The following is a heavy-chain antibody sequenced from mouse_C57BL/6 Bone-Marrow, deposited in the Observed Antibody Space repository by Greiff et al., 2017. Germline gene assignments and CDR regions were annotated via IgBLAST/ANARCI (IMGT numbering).Heavy chain of an antibody. CDR1: GYTFTSYW. CDR3: ARLGLRPFAY. V-gene: IGHV1-61*01. J-gene: IGHJ3*01. D-gene: IGHD2-4*01. Sequence: QVQLQQPGAELVRPGSSVKLSCKASGYTFTSYWMDWVKQRPGQGLEWIGNIYPSDSETHYNQKFKDKATLTVDKSSSTAYMQLSSLTSEDSAVYDGARLGLRPFAYWGQGTLVTVSA. CDR2: IYPSDSET.